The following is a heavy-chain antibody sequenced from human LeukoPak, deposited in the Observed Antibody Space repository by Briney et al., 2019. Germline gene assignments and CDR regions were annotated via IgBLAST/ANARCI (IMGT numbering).Heavy chain of an antibody. J-gene: IGHJ4*02. CDR1: GYTLTELS. CDR3: AADSPYDFRSGQTRGLDY. Sequence: VASVKVSCKVSGYTLTELSMHWVRQAPGKGLEWMGGFDPEDGETIYAQKFQGRVTMTEDTSTDTAYMELSSLRSEDTAVYYCAADSPYDFRSGQTRGLDYWGQGTLVTVSS. CDR2: FDPEDGET. V-gene: IGHV1-24*01. D-gene: IGHD3-3*01.